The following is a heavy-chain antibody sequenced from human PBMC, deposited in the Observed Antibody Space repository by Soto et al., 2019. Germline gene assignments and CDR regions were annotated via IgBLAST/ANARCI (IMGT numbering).Heavy chain of an antibody. CDR2: ISTYNGNT. V-gene: IGHV1-18*01. Sequence: ASVKVSCKASGYTFTNFGISWVRQAPGQGLEWMGGISTYNGNTNYAQKFQGRVTITTDESTSTAYMELTSLRSEDTAVYYCARHDCISTSCYYYYYYSMDVWGQGTTVTVSS. D-gene: IGHD2-2*01. CDR3: ARHDCISTSCYYYYYYSMDV. J-gene: IGHJ6*02. CDR1: GYTFTNFG.